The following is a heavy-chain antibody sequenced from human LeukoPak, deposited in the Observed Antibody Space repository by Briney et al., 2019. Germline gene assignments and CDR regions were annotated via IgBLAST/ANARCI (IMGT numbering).Heavy chain of an antibody. V-gene: IGHV5-51*01. CDR2: IYPGDSDT. CDR1: GYSFTSYW. CDR3: ARRSSGSYSVGGYYYYMDV. J-gene: IGHJ6*03. D-gene: IGHD1-26*01. Sequence: GESLKISCKGSGYSFTSYWIGWVRQMPGKGLEWMGIIYPGDSDTRYSPSFQGQVTISADKSSSTAYLQWSSLKASDTAMYYCARRSSGSYSVGGYYYYMDVWGKGTTVTVSS.